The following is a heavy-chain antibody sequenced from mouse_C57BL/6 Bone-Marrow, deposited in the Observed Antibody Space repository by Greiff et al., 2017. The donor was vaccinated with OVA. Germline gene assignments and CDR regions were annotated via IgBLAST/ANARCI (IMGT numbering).Heavy chain of an antibody. CDR2: INYDGSST. J-gene: IGHJ4*01. Sequence: EVKLMESEGGLVQPGSSMKLSCTASGFTFSDYSMAWVRQVPEKGLEWVANINYDGSSTYYLDSLKSRFIISRDNAKNILYLQMSSLKSEDTATYYCARGGLGDYYAMDYWGQGTSVTVSS. CDR3: ARGGLGDYYAMDY. D-gene: IGHD4-1*01. CDR1: GFTFSDYS. V-gene: IGHV5-16*01.